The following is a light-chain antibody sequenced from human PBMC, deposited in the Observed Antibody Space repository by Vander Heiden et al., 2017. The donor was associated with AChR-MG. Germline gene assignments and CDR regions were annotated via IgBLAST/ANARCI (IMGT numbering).Light chain of an antibody. CDR1: SGDVGAYDY. Sequence: QSTLTQPASVSGSPGQSITISCTGTSGDVGAYDYVSWYQQHPGEAPKLMIYGVGQRPSGVSNRFSGSKSGNTASLTISGLQAEDEADYYCSSYTRSTTVLFGGGTKLTVL. CDR3: SSYTRSTTVL. CDR2: GVG. V-gene: IGLV2-14*01. J-gene: IGLJ2*01.